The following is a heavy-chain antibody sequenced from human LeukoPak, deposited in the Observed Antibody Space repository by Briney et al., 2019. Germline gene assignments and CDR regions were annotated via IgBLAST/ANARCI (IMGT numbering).Heavy chain of an antibody. Sequence: GGSLRLSCAASGFTVSSNYMSWVRQAPGKGLEWVSVIYSGGSTYYADSVKGRFTISRHNSKNTLYLQMNSLRAEDTAVYYCARESIYCGGDCYQDYWGQGTLVTVSS. CDR2: IYSGGST. CDR1: GFTVSSNY. CDR3: ARESIYCGGDCYQDY. D-gene: IGHD2-21*02. V-gene: IGHV3-53*04. J-gene: IGHJ4*02.